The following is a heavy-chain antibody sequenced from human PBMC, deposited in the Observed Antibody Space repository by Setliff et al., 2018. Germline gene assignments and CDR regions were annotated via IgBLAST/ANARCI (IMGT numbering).Heavy chain of an antibody. D-gene: IGHD3-3*01. Sequence: PSETLSLTCSLSGDSISSSSYHWGWIRQSPGKGLEWIGNIYYNGDTNRNPSLKSRVTVSVDTSRDQFSLSLSSVTAADTAIYYCARVRVVQGYYEFDHWGQGTLVTFSS. J-gene: IGHJ4*02. V-gene: IGHV4-39*07. CDR1: GDSISSSSYH. CDR2: IYYNGDT. CDR3: ARVRVVQGYYEFDH.